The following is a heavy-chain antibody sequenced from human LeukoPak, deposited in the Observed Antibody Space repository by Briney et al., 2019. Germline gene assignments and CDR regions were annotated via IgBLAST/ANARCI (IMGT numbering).Heavy chain of an antibody. CDR1: GFTFSNYA. D-gene: IGHD6-13*01. CDR2: LSAGGGGT. CDR3: AKAVKYSNTCYDY. J-gene: IGHJ4*02. Sequence: PGGSLRLSCAASGFTFSNYAMTWVRHAPGKGLEWVSGLSAGGGGTYYADSVKGRFTISRDNSKNTLYLQMNSLRAEDTAVYYCAKAVKYSNTCYDYWGQGTLVTVSS. V-gene: IGHV3-23*01.